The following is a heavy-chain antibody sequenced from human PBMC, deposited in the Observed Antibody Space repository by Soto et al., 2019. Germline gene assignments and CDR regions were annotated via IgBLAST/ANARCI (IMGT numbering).Heavy chain of an antibody. D-gene: IGHD5-18*01. CDR3: ASNSYGYTFYDY. J-gene: IGHJ4*02. V-gene: IGHV4-30-4*01. CDR2: IYYSGST. CDR1: GASISSGDYY. Sequence: PSETLSLTCTFSGASISSGDYYWSWIRQPPGKGLEWIGYIYYSGSTYYNPSLKSRVTISVDTSKNQFSLKLSSVTAADTAVYYCASNSYGYTFYDYSAQGTLVTVSS.